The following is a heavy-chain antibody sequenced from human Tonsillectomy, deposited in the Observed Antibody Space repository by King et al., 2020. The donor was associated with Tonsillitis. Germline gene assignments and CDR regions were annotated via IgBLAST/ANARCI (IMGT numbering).Heavy chain of an antibody. CDR3: ANEGAETTLGGYFDY. CDR1: GFTFSNYG. CDR2: ISYDGSNK. J-gene: IGHJ4*02. V-gene: IGHV3-30*18. D-gene: IGHD4-17*01. Sequence: VQLVESGGGVVQPGRSLRLSCAASGFTFSNYGMHWVRQAPGKGLEWVAVISYDGSNKYYADFVKGRFTISRDNSKNTLYLQMNSLRTEDTAVYSCANEGAETTLGGYFDYWGQETLVTVSS.